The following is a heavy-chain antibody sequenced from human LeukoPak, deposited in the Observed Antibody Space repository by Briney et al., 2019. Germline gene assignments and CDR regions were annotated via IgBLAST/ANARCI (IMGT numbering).Heavy chain of an antibody. Sequence: ASVKVSCKASGGTFSSYAISLVRQAPGQGLEWMGRIIPIFGTANYAQKFQGRVTITTDESTSTAYMELSSLRSEDTAVYYCPRGRAVAGPGYYWGRGTLVTVSS. CDR1: GGTFSSYA. J-gene: IGHJ4*02. V-gene: IGHV1-69*05. CDR2: IIPIFGTA. D-gene: IGHD6-19*01. CDR3: PRGRAVAGPGYY.